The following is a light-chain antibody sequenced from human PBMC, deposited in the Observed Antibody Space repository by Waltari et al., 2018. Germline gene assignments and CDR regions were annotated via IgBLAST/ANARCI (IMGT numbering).Light chain of an antibody. Sequence: DVVLTQSPLSLPVTLGQPASIPCRSSQSLVYSDGNTRLTWFQQRPGQSPRRLIDRASNRDSGVPERFSGSGSGTDFTLKISRVEAEDVGVYYCMQYTQWPHTFGQGTKLEIK. CDR3: MQYTQWPHT. CDR1: QSLVYSDGNTR. J-gene: IGKJ2*01. CDR2: RAS. V-gene: IGKV2-30*01.